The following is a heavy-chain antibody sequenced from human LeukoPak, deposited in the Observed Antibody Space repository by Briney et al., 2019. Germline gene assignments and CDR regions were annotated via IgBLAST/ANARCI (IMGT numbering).Heavy chain of an antibody. CDR3: AKRYSPDARYTDV. J-gene: IGHJ6*03. V-gene: IGHV3-30-3*02. CDR2: ISYDGSNK. CDR1: GFTFSTYD. D-gene: IGHD1-1*01. Sequence: PGGSLRLSCAASGFTFSTYDMHWVRQAPGKGLEWVAAISYDGSNKYYADSVKGRSTISRDNSKNTLYVQMNSLRAEDTAVYYCAKRYSPDARYTDVWGKGTTVTVSS.